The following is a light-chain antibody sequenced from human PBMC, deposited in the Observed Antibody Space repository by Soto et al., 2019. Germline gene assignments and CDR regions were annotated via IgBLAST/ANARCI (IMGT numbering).Light chain of an antibody. CDR3: QRYSNWPRT. CDR1: QSVSSN. CDR2: GAS. V-gene: IGKV3-15*01. J-gene: IGKJ1*01. Sequence: EIVMTQSPATLSVSPGERATLSCRASQSVSSNLAWYQQKPGQAPRLLIYGASTRATGIPARFSGSGSGTEFTLTISSLQSEDFAVYYCQRYSNWPRTFGEGTKVEIQ.